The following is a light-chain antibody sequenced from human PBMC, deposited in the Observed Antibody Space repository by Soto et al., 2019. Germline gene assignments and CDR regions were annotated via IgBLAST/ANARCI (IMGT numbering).Light chain of an antibody. V-gene: IGKV1-5*03. J-gene: IGKJ1*01. CDR2: KAS. CDR1: QNIFRW. Sequence: DIPMTQSPSTLSVSVGDRVTITCRASQNIFRWLAWYHQRPGEAPRLLIYKASTLQSGVPSRFSGSGSGTDFTLTITSLQPEDFGTYYCQQYSAYRTFGQGTRV. CDR3: QQYSAYRT.